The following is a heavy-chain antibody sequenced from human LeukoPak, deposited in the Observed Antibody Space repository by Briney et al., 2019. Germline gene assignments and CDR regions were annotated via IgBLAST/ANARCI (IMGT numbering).Heavy chain of an antibody. D-gene: IGHD2-21*01. V-gene: IGHV1-24*01. J-gene: IGHJ4*02. CDR3: ARERPNNIAYCGGDCSTPFDY. CDR2: FDPEDGET. Sequence: GASVKVSCKVSGYTLTELSMHWVRQAPGKGLEWMGGFDPEDGETIYAQKFQGRVTMTEDTSTDTAYMELSSLRSEDTAVYYCARERPNNIAYCGGDCSTPFDYWGQGTLVTVSS. CDR1: GYTLTELS.